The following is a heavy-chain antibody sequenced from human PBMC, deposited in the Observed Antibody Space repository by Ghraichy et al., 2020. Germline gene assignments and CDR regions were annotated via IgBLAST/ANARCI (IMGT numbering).Heavy chain of an antibody. CDR1: GGSISSYY. D-gene: IGHD2/OR15-2a*01. CDR3: AREAFGNDAFDI. V-gene: IGHV4-59*01. Sequence: SETLSLTCTVSGGSISSYYWSWIRQPPGKGLEWIGYIYYSGSTNYNPPLKSRVTISVDTSKNQFSLKLSSVTAADTAVYYCAREAFGNDAFDIWGQGTMVTVSS. J-gene: IGHJ3*02. CDR2: IYYSGST.